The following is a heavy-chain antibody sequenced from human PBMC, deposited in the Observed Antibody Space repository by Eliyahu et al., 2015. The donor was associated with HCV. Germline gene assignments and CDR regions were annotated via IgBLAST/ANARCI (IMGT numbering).Heavy chain of an antibody. D-gene: IGHD6-19*01. Sequence: QVQLQESGPGLVKPSETLSLTCTVSGGSXTTYYWXWXRQPPGKGLEWIGYIHYSGSTNYNPSLKXRVTMSVDTSKNXFSLILTSVTAADTAVYYCASGGGGIAVAGTGGWFDPWGQGTLVTVSS. V-gene: IGHV4-59*01. CDR1: GGSXTTYY. J-gene: IGHJ5*02. CDR3: ASGGGGIAVAGTGGWFDP. CDR2: IHYSGST.